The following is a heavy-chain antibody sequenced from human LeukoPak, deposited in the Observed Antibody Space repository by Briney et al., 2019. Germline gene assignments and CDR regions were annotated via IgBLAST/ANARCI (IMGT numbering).Heavy chain of an antibody. CDR3: AKEWARWCYDY. J-gene: IGHJ4*02. CDR1: GFSFSTHG. V-gene: IGHV3-30*18. D-gene: IGHD2-8*02. Sequence: GGSLRLSCAASGFSFSTHGMHWVRQAPGKGLEWVAVMSSDGSNKYYADSVKGRFTISRDNSKNTLYLQMNSLRGEDTAVYYCAKEWARWCYDYWGQGTLVTVSP. CDR2: MSSDGSNK.